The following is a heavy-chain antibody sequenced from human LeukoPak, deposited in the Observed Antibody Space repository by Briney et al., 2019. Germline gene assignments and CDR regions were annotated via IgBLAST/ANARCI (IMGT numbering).Heavy chain of an antibody. CDR3: ASTRSIAAAGTSTLNAFDI. J-gene: IGHJ3*02. CDR1: GYSFTSYW. CDR2: IYPGDSDT. Sequence: GESLKISSKGSGYSFTSYWIGWVRQMPGKGLEWMGIIYPGDSDTRYSPSFQGQVTISADKSISTAYLQWSSLKASDTAMYYCASTRSIAAAGTSTLNAFDIWGQGTMVTASS. V-gene: IGHV5-51*01. D-gene: IGHD6-13*01.